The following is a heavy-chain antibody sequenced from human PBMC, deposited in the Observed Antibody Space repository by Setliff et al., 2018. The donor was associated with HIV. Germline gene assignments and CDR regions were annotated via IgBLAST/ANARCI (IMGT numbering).Heavy chain of an antibody. V-gene: IGHV4-39*01. Sequence: ASETLSLTCNVSGGSFIGSSFQSTWIRQAPGRGLEWIGSIYHSGSTYYNPSLKSRVTISVDTSKNQFSLKLSSVTAADPAVYYCARQGRGLIAAVDYWGQGTLVTVSS. J-gene: IGHJ4*02. CDR1: GGSFIGSSFQ. CDR2: IYHSGST. CDR3: ARQGRGLIAAVDY. D-gene: IGHD6-13*01.